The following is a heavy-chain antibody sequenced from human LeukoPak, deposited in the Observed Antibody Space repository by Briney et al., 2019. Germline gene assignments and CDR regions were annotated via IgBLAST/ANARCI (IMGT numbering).Heavy chain of an antibody. CDR2: INHSGST. Sequence: SETLSLTCAVYGGSFSGYYWSWIRQPPGKGLEWIGEINHSGSTNYNPSLKSRVTISVDTSKNQFSLKLSSVTAADTAVYYCARDQPRRWLDPWGQGTLVTVSS. CDR1: GGSFSGYY. V-gene: IGHV4-34*01. CDR3: ARDQPRRWLDP. D-gene: IGHD1-14*01. J-gene: IGHJ5*02.